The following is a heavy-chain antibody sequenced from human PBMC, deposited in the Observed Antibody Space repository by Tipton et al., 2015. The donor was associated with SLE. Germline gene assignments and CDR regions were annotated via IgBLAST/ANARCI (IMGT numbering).Heavy chain of an antibody. CDR2: INHSGST. CDR3: ARPSGYAFDI. J-gene: IGHJ3*02. V-gene: IGHV4-34*01. Sequence: TLSLTCAVYGGSFSGYYWSWIRQPPGKGLEWIGEINHSGSTNYNPSLKSRVTISVDTSKNQFSLKLNSVTAADTAVYYCARPSGYAFDIWGQGTMVTVSS. D-gene: IGHD7-27*01. CDR1: GGSFSGYY.